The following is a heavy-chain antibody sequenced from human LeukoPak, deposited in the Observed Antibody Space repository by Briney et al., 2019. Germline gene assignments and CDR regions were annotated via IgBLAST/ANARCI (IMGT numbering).Heavy chain of an antibody. V-gene: IGHV4-61*02. CDR1: GGSISSGSYY. D-gene: IGHD6-13*01. Sequence: SETLSLTCTVSGGSISSGSYYWSWIRQPAGKGLEWIGRIYTSGSTNYNPSLKSRVTISVDTSKNRFSLKLSSVTAADTAVYYCARKRRGSSSSWDNWFDPWGQETLVTVSS. CDR2: IYTSGST. J-gene: IGHJ5*02. CDR3: ARKRRGSSSSWDNWFDP.